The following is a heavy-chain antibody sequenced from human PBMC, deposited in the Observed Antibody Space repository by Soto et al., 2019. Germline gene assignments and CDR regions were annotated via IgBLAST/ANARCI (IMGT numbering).Heavy chain of an antibody. V-gene: IGHV3-23*01. CDR2: VSIGGST. CDR3: AKRRGAGGHFDY. J-gene: IGHJ4*02. D-gene: IGHD2-15*01. CDR1: GFTFSSYA. Sequence: GGSLRLSCAASGFTFSSYAMGWARQGPGKGLEWVAVVSIGGSTHYADSVRGRFTISRDNSKNTLSLQMNSLTAEDTAVYFCAKRRGAGGHFDYWGQGALVTVSS.